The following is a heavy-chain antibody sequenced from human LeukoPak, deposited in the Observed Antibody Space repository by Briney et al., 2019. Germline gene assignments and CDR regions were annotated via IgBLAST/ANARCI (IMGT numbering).Heavy chain of an antibody. CDR3: GIVGATTYAEYFQH. Sequence: GGSLRVSCAASGFTFSSYAMSWVRQAPGNGLEWVSAISGSGGSTYYADSVKGRFTISRDNSKNTLYLQMNSLRAEDTAVYYCGIVGATTYAEYFQHWGQGTLVTVSS. CDR1: GFTFSSYA. V-gene: IGHV3-23*01. CDR2: ISGSGGST. J-gene: IGHJ1*01. D-gene: IGHD1-26*01.